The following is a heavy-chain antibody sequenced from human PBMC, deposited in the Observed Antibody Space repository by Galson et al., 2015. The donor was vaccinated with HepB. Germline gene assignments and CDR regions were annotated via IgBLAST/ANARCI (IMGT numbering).Heavy chain of an antibody. Sequence: CAISGDSVSSNSATWNWIRQSPSRGLEWLGRTYYRSKWYNDYAVSVKSRITINPDTSKNQFSLQLNSVTPEDTAVYYCARSKAVGGAAAALDFWGQGTMITVSS. CDR3: ARSKAVGGAAAALDF. V-gene: IGHV6-1*01. J-gene: IGHJ3*01. CDR2: TYYRSKWYN. D-gene: IGHD6-19*01. CDR1: GDSVSSNSAT.